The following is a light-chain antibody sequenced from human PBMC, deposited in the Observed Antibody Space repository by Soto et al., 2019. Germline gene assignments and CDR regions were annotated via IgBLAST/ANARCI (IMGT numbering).Light chain of an antibody. CDR2: GAS. V-gene: IGKV3-15*01. CDR1: QSVSEY. J-gene: IGKJ5*01. CDR3: QQYHIWPSIT. Sequence: EAVMTQSPATLSVSPGERATLSCRASQSVSEYLAWYQQKPGQAPRLLIYGASTRATGIPARFSGSGSGTEFTLTISSLQSEDFAVYYCQQYHIWPSITFGQGTRLEIK.